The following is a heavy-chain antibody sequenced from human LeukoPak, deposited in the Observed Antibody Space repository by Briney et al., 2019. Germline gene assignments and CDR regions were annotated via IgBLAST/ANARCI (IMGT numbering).Heavy chain of an antibody. V-gene: IGHV3-30*18. CDR3: AKESNYDYVWGSYRFIDY. CDR2: ISYDGSNK. J-gene: IGHJ4*02. Sequence: GGSLRLSCAASGFTFSSYGMHWVRQAPGKGLEWVAVISYDGSNKYYADSVKGRFTISRDNSKNTLYLQMNSLRAEDTAVYYCAKESNYDYVWGSYRFIDYWGQGTLVTVSS. CDR1: GFTFSSYG. D-gene: IGHD3-16*02.